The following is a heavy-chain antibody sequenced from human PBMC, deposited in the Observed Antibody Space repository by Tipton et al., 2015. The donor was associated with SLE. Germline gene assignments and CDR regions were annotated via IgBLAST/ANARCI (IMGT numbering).Heavy chain of an antibody. D-gene: IGHD3-10*01. CDR1: GGSFSGYY. CDR3: AGRRGAFDI. Sequence: TLSLTCAVYGGSFSGYYWSWIRQPPGKGLEWIGEINHSGGTNYNPSLKSRVTISVDTSKNQFSLKLSSVTAADTAVYYCAGRRGAFDIWGQGTMVTVSS. J-gene: IGHJ3*02. CDR2: INHSGGT. V-gene: IGHV4-34*01.